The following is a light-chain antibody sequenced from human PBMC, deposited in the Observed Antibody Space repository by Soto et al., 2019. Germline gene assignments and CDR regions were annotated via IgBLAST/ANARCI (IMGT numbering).Light chain of an antibody. J-gene: IGKJ1*01. V-gene: IGKV3-20*01. CDR1: QSVSSSY. Sequence: EIVLTQSPGTLSLSPVEIAALSSRASQSVSSSYLAWYQQKPGQAPRLLIYGTSTRAGGVPARFSGGGSGTEFTLTITSLETEDFAVYYCQQYGSFSGFGQGTKVDIK. CDR2: GTS. CDR3: QQYGSFSG.